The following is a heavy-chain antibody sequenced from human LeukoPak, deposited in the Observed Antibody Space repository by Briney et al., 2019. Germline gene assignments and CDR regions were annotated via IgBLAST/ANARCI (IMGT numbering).Heavy chain of an antibody. Sequence: GASVKVSCKASGGTFSSYAISWVRQAPGQGLEWVGRINPNSGGAHYAQKFQGRVTMTRDTSINTAYMELSRLRSDDTAVYYCARDIVEVTAALFWFDLWGQGTLVTVSS. D-gene: IGHD2-2*01. J-gene: IGHJ5*02. CDR2: INPNSGGA. V-gene: IGHV1-2*06. CDR3: ARDIVEVTAALFWFDL. CDR1: GGTFSSYA.